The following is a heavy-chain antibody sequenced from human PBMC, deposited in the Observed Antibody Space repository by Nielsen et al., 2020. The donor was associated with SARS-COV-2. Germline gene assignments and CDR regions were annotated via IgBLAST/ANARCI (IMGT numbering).Heavy chain of an antibody. D-gene: IGHD5-12*01. CDR3: ATGGYSGYEDDY. V-gene: IGHV3-30*03. J-gene: IGHJ4*02. CDR1: GFTFSSYG. CDR2: ISYDGSNK. Sequence: GGSLRLSCAASGFTFSSYGMHWVRQAPGKGLEWVAVISYDGSNKYYADSVKGRFTISRDNSKNTLYLQMNSLRAEDTAVYYCATGGYSGYEDDYWGQGTLVTVSS.